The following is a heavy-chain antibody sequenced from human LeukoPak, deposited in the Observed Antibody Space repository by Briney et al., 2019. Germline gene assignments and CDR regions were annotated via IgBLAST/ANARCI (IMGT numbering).Heavy chain of an antibody. Sequence: GSLRLSCAASGFTFSSYSMNWVRQAPGKGLEWVSSISSSSSYIYYADSVKGRFTISRDNAKNSLYLQMNSLRAEDTAVYYCARDGYSYGNDAFDIWGQGTMVTVSS. D-gene: IGHD5-18*01. CDR1: GFTFSSYS. CDR2: ISSSSSYI. V-gene: IGHV3-21*01. CDR3: ARDGYSYGNDAFDI. J-gene: IGHJ3*02.